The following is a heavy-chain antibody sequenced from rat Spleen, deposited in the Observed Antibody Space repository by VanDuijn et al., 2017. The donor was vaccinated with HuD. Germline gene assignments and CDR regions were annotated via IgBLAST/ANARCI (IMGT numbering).Heavy chain of an antibody. CDR1: GFSLTSYH. V-gene: IGHV2-15*01. D-gene: IGHD1-11*01. CDR3: TSLRN. CDR2: IWGDEST. Sequence: QVQLKESGPGLVQPSQTLSLTCTVSGFSLTSYHVSWVRQPPGKGLEWMGGIWGDESTDFNSVLRSRLSISRDTSESQVYLKMNSLQTEDTAIYFCTSLRNWGQGVMVTVSS. J-gene: IGHJ2*01.